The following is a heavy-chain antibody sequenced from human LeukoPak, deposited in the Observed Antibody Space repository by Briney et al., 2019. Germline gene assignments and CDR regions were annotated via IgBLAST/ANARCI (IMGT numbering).Heavy chain of an antibody. CDR2: ISSSSSYI. V-gene: IGHV3-21*01. Sequence: GGSLRLSCAASGFTFSSYSMNWVRQAPGKGLEWVSSISSSSSYIYYADSVKGRFTISRDNAKNSLYLQMNSLRAEDTAVYYCARDPGTDIIVVVPAAKKDYYYGMDVWGQGTTVTVSS. D-gene: IGHD2-2*01. CDR3: ARDPGTDIIVVVPAAKKDYYYGMDV. J-gene: IGHJ6*02. CDR1: GFTFSSYS.